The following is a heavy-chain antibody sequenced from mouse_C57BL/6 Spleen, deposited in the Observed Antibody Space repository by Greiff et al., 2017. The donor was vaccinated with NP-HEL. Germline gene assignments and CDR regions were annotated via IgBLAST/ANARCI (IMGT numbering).Heavy chain of an antibody. CDR2: FYPGSGSI. CDR1: GYTFTEYT. J-gene: IGHJ3*01. Sequence: VQLQQSGAELVKPGASVKLSCKASGYTFTEYTIHWVKQRSGQGLEWIGWFYPGSGSIKYNEKFKDKATLTADKSSSTVYMELSRLTSEDSAVYVCAMHEESEYYGSSYPAWFAYWGQGTLVTVSA. V-gene: IGHV1-62-2*01. D-gene: IGHD1-1*01. CDR3: AMHEESEYYGSSYPAWFAY.